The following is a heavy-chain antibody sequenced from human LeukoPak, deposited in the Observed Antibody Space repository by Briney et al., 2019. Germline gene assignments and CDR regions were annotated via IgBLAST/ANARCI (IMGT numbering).Heavy chain of an antibody. CDR3: AKVYTVTTIDY. CDR1: GFTFSSYG. Sequence: GGSLRLSCAASGFTFSSYGTHWIRQAPGKGLDWVAFIRYDGSNKYYADSVRGRFTISRDNSKNTLYLQMNSLRAEDTAVYYCAKVYTVTTIDYWGQGALVTVSS. CDR2: IRYDGSNK. D-gene: IGHD4-17*01. J-gene: IGHJ4*02. V-gene: IGHV3-30*02.